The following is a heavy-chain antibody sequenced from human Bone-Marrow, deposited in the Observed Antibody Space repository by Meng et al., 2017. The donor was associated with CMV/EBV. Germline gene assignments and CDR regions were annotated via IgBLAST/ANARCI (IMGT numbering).Heavy chain of an antibody. D-gene: IGHD2-2*02. V-gene: IGHV4-39*07. J-gene: IGHJ6*02. CDR3: ARRVFDCTSSSCFTHFYYGMDV. Sequence: SETLSLTCTVSGASFSSNTYFFWAWFRQPPGKGLQWIGSIYYRGTTYYNPSLKSRVTISLDTSKNQFSLKLSSVTAADTAVYYCARRVFDCTSSSCFTHFYYGMDVWGQGTTVTVSS. CDR1: GASFSSNTYF. CDR2: IYYRGTT.